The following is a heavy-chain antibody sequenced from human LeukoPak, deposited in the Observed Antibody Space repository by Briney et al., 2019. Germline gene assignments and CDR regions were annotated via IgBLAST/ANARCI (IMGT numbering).Heavy chain of an antibody. CDR2: INPKSGAT. CDR1: GYTLTDHY. Sequence: ASVNVSCKASGYTLTDHYMHWVRQAPGEGFEWMGWINPKSGATNCARKFQDRVAMTRDTSINTAYMELRRLRSDDPAIYYCLTDGACGKGTLVTVSS. D-gene: IGHD3-9*01. J-gene: IGHJ5*02. V-gene: IGHV1-2*02. CDR3: LTDGA.